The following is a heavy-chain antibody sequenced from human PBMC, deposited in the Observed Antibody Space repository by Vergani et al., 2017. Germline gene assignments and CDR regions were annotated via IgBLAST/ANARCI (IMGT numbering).Heavy chain of an antibody. CDR3: ARGGEYYDFWSGYY. J-gene: IGHJ4*02. V-gene: IGHV3-30-3*01. CDR1: GFTFSSYA. CDR2: ISYDGSNK. D-gene: IGHD3-3*01. Sequence: QVHLVESGGGVVQPGRSLRLSCAASGFTFSSYAMHWVRQAPGKGLEWVAVISYDGSNKYYADSVKGRFTISRDNSKNTLYLQMNSLRAEDTAVYYCARGGEYYDFWSGYYWGQGTLVTVSS.